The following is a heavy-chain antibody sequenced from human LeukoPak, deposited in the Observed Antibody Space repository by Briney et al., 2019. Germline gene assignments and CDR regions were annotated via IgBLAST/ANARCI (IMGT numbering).Heavy chain of an antibody. V-gene: IGHV1-69*04. CDR3: ARGVYSSSSAVDY. CDR1: GGTFSSYA. Sequence: ASVKASCKASGGTFSSYAISWVRQAPGQGLEWMGRIIPILGIANYAQKFQGRVTITADKSTSTAYMELSSLRSEDTAVYYCARGVYSSSSAVDYWGQGTLVTVSS. CDR2: IIPILGIA. J-gene: IGHJ4*02. D-gene: IGHD6-6*01.